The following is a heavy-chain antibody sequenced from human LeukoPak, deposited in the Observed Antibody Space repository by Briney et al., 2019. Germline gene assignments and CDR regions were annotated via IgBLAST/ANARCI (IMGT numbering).Heavy chain of an antibody. CDR1: GFTFSSYA. CDR3: AKDSLSGYSGSCSDY. CDR2: ISGSGGST. Sequence: PGGSLRLSCAASGFTFSSYAMSWVRQAPGKGLEWVSAISGSGGSTYYADSVKGRFTISRDNSKNTLYLQMNSLRAEDTAVYYCAKDSLSGYSGSCSDYWGQGTLVTVSS. D-gene: IGHD6-13*01. V-gene: IGHV3-23*01. J-gene: IGHJ4*02.